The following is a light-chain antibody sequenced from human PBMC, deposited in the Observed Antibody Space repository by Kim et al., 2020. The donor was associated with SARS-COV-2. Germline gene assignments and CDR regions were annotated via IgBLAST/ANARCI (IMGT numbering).Light chain of an antibody. CDR1: SNNVGDEG. Sequence: QAGLTQPPLVSMDLRQTATLTCTGNSNNVGDEGASWLQQHQGHPPKVVSYRDNKRPSGISERFSASRSGNTASLTITGLQSEDEADYYCSAWDSSLRVWVLGGGTQLTVL. CDR3: SAWDSSLRVWV. CDR2: RDN. V-gene: IGLV10-54*01. J-gene: IGLJ3*02.